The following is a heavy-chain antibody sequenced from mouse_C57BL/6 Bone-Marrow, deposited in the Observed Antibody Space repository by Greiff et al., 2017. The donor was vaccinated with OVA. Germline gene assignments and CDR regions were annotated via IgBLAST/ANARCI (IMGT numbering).Heavy chain of an antibody. Sequence: EVQLVESGGGLVQPGGSLKLSCAASGFTFSDYYMYWVRQTPEKRLEWVAYISNGGGSTYYPDTVKGRFTISRDNAKNTLYLQMSRLKSEDTAMYYCASHNWGRFAYWGQGTLVTVSA. V-gene: IGHV5-12*01. CDR1: GFTFSDYY. D-gene: IGHD4-1*01. CDR2: ISNGGGST. CDR3: ASHNWGRFAY. J-gene: IGHJ3*01.